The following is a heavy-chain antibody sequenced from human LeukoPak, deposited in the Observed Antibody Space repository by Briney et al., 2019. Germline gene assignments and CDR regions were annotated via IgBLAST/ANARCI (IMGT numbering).Heavy chain of an antibody. CDR3: ARRAGAYSHPYDY. Sequence: GGSLRLSCPASGFSLSNYAMHWVRQAPGKGLEWVGVTIYDGTMAYYADSVKGRFTISRDNSKKTVYLQINSLRADDTAVYYCARRAGAYSHPYDYWGQGTLVTVSS. CDR1: GFSLSNYA. CDR2: TIYDGTMA. D-gene: IGHD4/OR15-4a*01. V-gene: IGHV3-30-3*01. J-gene: IGHJ4*02.